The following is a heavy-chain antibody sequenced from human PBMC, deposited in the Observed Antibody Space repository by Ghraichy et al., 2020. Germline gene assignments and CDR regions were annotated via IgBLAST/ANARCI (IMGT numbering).Heavy chain of an antibody. V-gene: IGHV1-2*02. J-gene: IGHJ6*03. D-gene: IGHD3-10*01. Sequence: ASVKVSCKASGYTFTGYYIHWVRQAPGQGLEGMGGMNPYIGGPKFAQKFQGRVAMTRDKSISTAYLELSRLSSADTAVYYCARVFAPGSLSPHDYYYYYMDVWGKGTTVTVSS. CDR3: ARVFAPGSLSPHDYYYYYMDV. CDR1: GYTFTGYY. CDR2: MNPYIGGP.